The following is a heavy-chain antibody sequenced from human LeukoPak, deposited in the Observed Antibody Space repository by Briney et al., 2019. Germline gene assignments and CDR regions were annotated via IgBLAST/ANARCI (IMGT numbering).Heavy chain of an antibody. CDR3: ARAITTVRGVIIMSPTNWFDP. J-gene: IGHJ5*02. Sequence: ASVKVSCKASGYTFTSYGISWVRQAPGQGLEWMGWISAYNGNTNYAQKLQGRVTMTTDTSTSTAYMELRSLRSDDTAVYYCARAITTVRGVIIMSPTNWFDPWGQGTLVTVSS. CDR2: ISAYNGNT. D-gene: IGHD3-10*01. CDR1: GYTFTSYG. V-gene: IGHV1-18*01.